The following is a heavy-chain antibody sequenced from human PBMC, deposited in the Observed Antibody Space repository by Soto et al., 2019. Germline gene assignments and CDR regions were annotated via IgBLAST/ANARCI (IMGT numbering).Heavy chain of an antibody. CDR2: INPSGGST. Sequence: ASVKVSCKASGYTLTSYYMHWVRQAPGQGLEWMGIINPSGGSTSYAQKFQGRVTMTRDTSTSTVYMELSSLRSEDTAVYYCARGTVYYYDSSGYYEWFDPWGQGTLVTVSS. V-gene: IGHV1-46*03. CDR3: ARGTVYYYDSSGYYEWFDP. D-gene: IGHD3-22*01. CDR1: GYTLTSYY. J-gene: IGHJ5*02.